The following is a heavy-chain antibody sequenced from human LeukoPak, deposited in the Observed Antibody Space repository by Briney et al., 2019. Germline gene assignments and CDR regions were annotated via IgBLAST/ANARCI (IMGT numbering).Heavy chain of an antibody. CDR3: ARGGVVTHHDAFDI. CDR2: INHSGGT. J-gene: IGHJ3*02. V-gene: IGHV4-34*01. CDR1: GGSFSCYY. Sequence: SETLSLTCAVYGGSFSCYYWSWIRQPPGRGLEWVGGINHSGGTNYNPSLKSRVTISVDTSKNQFSLKLSSVTAADTAVYYCARGGVVTHHDAFDIWGQGTMVTVSS. D-gene: IGHD4-23*01.